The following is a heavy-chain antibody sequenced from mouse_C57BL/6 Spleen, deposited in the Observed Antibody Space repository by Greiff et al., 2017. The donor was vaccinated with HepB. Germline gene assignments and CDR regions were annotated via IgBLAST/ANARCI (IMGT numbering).Heavy chain of an antibody. D-gene: IGHD2-3*01. CDR3: ARWFLRFWYFDV. V-gene: IGHV1-82*01. Sequence: QVQLQQSGPELVKPGASVKISCKASGYAFSSSWMNWVKQRPGKGLEWIGRIYPGDGDTNYNGKFKGKATLTADKSSSTAYMQLSSLTSEDSAVYFCARWFLRFWYFDVWGTGTTVTVSS. CDR1: GYAFSSSW. CDR2: IYPGDGDT. J-gene: IGHJ1*03.